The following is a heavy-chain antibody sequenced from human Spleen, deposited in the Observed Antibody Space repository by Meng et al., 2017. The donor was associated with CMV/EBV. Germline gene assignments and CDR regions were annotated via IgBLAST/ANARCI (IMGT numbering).Heavy chain of an antibody. V-gene: IGHV3-66*02. J-gene: IGHJ6*02. CDR3: ARSWDGMDV. D-gene: IGHD1-26*01. CDR2: LYAGGET. Sequence: GGSLRLSCAASGFTVSNNYMTWVHQAPGKGLEWVSALYAGGETYYVDSVKGRFTFSRDNCKNILYLQMNNLRTEDTGVYYCARSWDGMDVWGQGTTVTVSS. CDR1: GFTVSNNY.